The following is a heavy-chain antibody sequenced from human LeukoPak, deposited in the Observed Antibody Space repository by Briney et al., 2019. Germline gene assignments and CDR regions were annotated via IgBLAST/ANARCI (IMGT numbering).Heavy chain of an antibody. V-gene: IGHV4-39*02. J-gene: IGHJ5*02. D-gene: IGHD2-2*03. CDR1: NGSMTSDSYY. Sequence: SETLTLTCTVSNGSMTSDSYYWAWVRQPPGKGLEWIGTILYSGKTYYSASLKSRVTVSLDTSKKNFSLRLSSVTAADTAVYYCARLWIVATWFDAWGQGALVTVSS. CDR2: ILYSGKT. CDR3: ARLWIVATWFDA.